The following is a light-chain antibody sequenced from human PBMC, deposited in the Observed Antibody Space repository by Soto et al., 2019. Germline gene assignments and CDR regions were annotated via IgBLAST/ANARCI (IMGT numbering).Light chain of an antibody. CDR1: QDINIY. Sequence: DIQITQSPSSLFSSVFARFTITCQATQDINIYLNWYQQKPGKAPNLLIYDASNLETGVPSRFSGSGGGTDFTLTISSLQPDDFATYYCQHYNSYSEAFGQGTKVDI. CDR2: DAS. J-gene: IGKJ1*01. V-gene: IGKV1-33*01. CDR3: QHYNSYSEA.